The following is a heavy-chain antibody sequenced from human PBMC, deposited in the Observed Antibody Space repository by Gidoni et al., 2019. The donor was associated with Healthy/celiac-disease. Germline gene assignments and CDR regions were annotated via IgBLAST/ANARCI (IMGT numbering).Heavy chain of an antibody. CDR3: TTTDYGDPDGKLG. D-gene: IGHD4-17*01. V-gene: IGHV3-15*01. J-gene: IGHJ4*02. CDR1: GFTFSNAW. CDR2: IKSKTDGGTT. Sequence: EVQLVESGGGLVKPGGSLRLSCAASGFTFSNAWMSWVRQAPGKGLEWVGRIKSKTDGGTTDYAAPVKGRFTISRDDSKNTLYLQMNSLKTEDTAVYYCTTTDYGDPDGKLGWGQGTLVTVSS.